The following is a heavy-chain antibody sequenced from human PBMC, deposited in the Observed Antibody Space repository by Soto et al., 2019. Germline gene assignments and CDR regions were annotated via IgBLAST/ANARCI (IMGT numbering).Heavy chain of an antibody. CDR2: IYYSGST. D-gene: IGHD1-20*01. V-gene: IGHV4-39*01. CDR1: GGSINSGTYF. Sequence: TXETRALTCSLSGGSINSGTYFWAWIRQPPGKGLELIGSIYYSGSTYYSPSLKSRLTISVDRSKNQFSLRMTSVTAADTAVYYCARAPFITGIIPDPRFDHWGQGALVTVSS. J-gene: IGHJ5*02. CDR3: ARAPFITGIIPDPRFDH.